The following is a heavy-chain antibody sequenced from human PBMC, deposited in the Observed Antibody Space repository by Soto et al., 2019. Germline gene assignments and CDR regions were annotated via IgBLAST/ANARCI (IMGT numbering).Heavy chain of an antibody. J-gene: IGHJ4*02. CDR1: CGSISSSSYF. Sequence: SETLSLTCTFSCGSISSSSYFWGWIRQPPGKGLEWIGNIYYSGSTYYNPSLKSRVAISVDTSKNQFSLKLSSVTAADTAVYYCSSRGYCSGGDRYSGRDWGQGTLVTVSS. D-gene: IGHD2-15*01. CDR3: SSRGYCSGGDRYSGRD. V-gene: IGHV4-39*01. CDR2: IYYSGST.